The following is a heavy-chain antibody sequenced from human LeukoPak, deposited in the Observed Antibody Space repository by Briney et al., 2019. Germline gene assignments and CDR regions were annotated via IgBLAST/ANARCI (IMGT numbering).Heavy chain of an antibody. CDR1: GGSFSSYY. CDR3: ARVSSGSTGDFDY. V-gene: IGHV4-59*01. CDR2: IYYSGST. D-gene: IGHD6-19*01. Sequence: SETLSLTCIVSGGSFSSYYWSWVRQPPGKGLEWIGYIYYSGSTNYNPSLKSRATMSVDTSKNQISLKLSSVTAADTAVYYCARVSSGSTGDFDYWGQGTLVTVSS. J-gene: IGHJ4*02.